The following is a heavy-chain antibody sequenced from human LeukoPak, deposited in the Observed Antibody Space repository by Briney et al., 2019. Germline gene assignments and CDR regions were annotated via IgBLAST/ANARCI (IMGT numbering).Heavy chain of an antibody. CDR1: GFTVSSNY. J-gene: IGHJ4*02. D-gene: IGHD3-22*01. CDR3: AKTDSSDYSYYFDY. CDR2: IYSGGST. V-gene: IGHV3-53*01. Sequence: GGSLRLSCAASGFTVSSNYMSWVRQAPGKGLEWVSVIYSGGSTYYADSVKGRFTISRDNSKNTLYLLMNSLRAEDTAVYYCAKTDSSDYSYYFDYWGQGTLVTVSS.